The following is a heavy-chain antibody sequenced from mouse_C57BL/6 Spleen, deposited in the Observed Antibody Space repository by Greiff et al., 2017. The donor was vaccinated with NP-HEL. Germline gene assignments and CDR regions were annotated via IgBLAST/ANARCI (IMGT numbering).Heavy chain of an antibody. V-gene: IGHV1-76*01. J-gene: IGHJ3*01. D-gene: IGHD1-1*01. CDR2: IYPGSGNT. CDR3: ARLVSSYGFAY. CDR1: GYTFTDYY. Sequence: QVHVKQSGAELVRPGASVKLSCKASGYTFTDYYINWVKQRPGQGLEWIARIYPGSGNTYYNEKFKGKATLTAEKSSSTAYMQLSSLTSEDSAVYFCARLVSSYGFAYWGQGTLVTVSA.